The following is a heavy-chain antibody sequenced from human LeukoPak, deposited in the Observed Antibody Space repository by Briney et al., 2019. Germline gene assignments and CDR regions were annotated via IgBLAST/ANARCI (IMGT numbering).Heavy chain of an antibody. CDR2: IYYSGST. V-gene: IGHV4-30-4*08. J-gene: IGHJ4*02. D-gene: IGHD3-3*01. Sequence: LRLSCAASGFTVSSNYMSWIRQPPGKGLEWIGYIYYSGSTYYNPSLKSRVTISVDTSKNQFSLKLSSVTAADTAVYYCARGITIFGVVPHFDYWGQGTLVTVSS. CDR3: ARGITIFGVVPHFDY. CDR1: GFTVSSNY.